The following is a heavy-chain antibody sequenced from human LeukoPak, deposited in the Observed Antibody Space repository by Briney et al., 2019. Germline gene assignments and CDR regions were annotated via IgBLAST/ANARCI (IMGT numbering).Heavy chain of an antibody. Sequence: SETLSLTCTVSGGSISSGGYYWSWIRQPPGKGLEWIGYIYHSGSTYYNPSLKSRATISVDRSKNQFSLKLSSVTAADTAVYYCARSSYSSLIDYWGQGTLVTVSS. J-gene: IGHJ4*02. CDR2: IYHSGST. D-gene: IGHD6-13*01. V-gene: IGHV4-30-2*01. CDR3: ARSSYSSLIDY. CDR1: GGSISSGGYY.